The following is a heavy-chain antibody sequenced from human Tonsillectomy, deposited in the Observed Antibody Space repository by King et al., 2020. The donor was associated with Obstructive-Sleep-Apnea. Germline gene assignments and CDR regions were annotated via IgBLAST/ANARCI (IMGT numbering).Heavy chain of an antibody. D-gene: IGHD1-26*01. CDR2: IYHSGST. J-gene: IGHJ6*02. V-gene: IGHV4-38-2*02. CDR1: GYSISSGYY. Sequence: VQLQESGPGLVKPSETLSLTCTVSGYSISSGYYWGWIRQPPGKGLEWIGSIYHSGSTYYNPSLKSRVTISVDTSKNQFSLKLSSVTAADTAVYYCARPTTDAGDYYYYGMDVWGQGTTVTVSS. CDR3: ARPTTDAGDYYYYGMDV.